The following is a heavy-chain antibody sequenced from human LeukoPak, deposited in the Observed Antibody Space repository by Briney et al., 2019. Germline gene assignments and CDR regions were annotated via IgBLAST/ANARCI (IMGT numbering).Heavy chain of an antibody. CDR1: GGSISSYY. CDR2: IYTSGST. D-gene: IGHD4-17*01. Sequence: SETLSLTCTVSGGSISSYYWSRIRQPAGKGLEWIGRIYTSGSTNYNPSLKSRVTMSVDTSKNQFSLNLNSVTAADTAVYFCARQSTVMSSFVVWGQGTLVTVSS. V-gene: IGHV4-4*07. CDR3: ARQSTVMSSFVV. J-gene: IGHJ4*02.